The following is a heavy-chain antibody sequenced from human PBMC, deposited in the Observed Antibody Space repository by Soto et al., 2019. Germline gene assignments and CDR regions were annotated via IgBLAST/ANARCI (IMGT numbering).Heavy chain of an antibody. V-gene: IGHV3-30-3*01. Sequence: QVQLVESGGGVVQPGRSLRLSCAASGFTFSSYAMHWVRQAPGKGLEWVAVISYDGSNKYYADSVKGRFTISRDNSKNTLYLQMNSLRAEDTAVYYCARGDGSGWYFIDYWGQGTLVTVSS. J-gene: IGHJ4*02. D-gene: IGHD6-19*01. CDR1: GFTFSSYA. CDR3: ARGDGSGWYFIDY. CDR2: ISYDGSNK.